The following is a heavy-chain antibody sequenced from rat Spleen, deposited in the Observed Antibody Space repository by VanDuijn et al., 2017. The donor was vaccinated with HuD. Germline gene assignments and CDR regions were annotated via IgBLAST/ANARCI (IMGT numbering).Heavy chain of an antibody. Sequence: EVQLVESGGGLVQPGGSLKLSCAVSGFTFNSYDMAWVRQAPTKGLEWVASISPRGGFTYYRDAVKGRFTVSRDNAKSTLYLQMDSLRSEDTATYYCARPAGTVVPNWFTYWGQGTLVTVSS. J-gene: IGHJ3*01. CDR3: ARPAGTVVPNWFTY. CDR1: GFTFNSYD. D-gene: IGHD1-1*01. CDR2: ISPRGGFT. V-gene: IGHV5-25*01.